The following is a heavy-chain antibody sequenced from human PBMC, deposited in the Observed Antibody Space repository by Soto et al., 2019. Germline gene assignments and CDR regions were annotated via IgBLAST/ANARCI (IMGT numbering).Heavy chain of an antibody. CDR1: GFTFSSYG. J-gene: IGHJ5*02. Sequence: QVQLVESGGGVVQPGRSLRLSCAASGFTFSSYGMHWVRQAPGKGLEWVAVIWYDGSNKYHADSVKGRFTISRDNSKNTLYLQMSSLRAEDTAVYYCARGVDYDILTGYYKTDSNWFDPWGQGTLVTVSS. CDR3: ARGVDYDILTGYYKTDSNWFDP. CDR2: IWYDGSNK. D-gene: IGHD3-9*01. V-gene: IGHV3-33*01.